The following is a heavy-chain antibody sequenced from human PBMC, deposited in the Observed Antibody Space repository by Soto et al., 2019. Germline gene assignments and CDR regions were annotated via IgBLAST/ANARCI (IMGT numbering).Heavy chain of an antibody. CDR1: GGSISSSSYY. V-gene: IGHV4-39*01. CDR3: ASLEWELVTDAFDI. J-gene: IGHJ3*02. CDR2: IYSSGST. Sequence: QLQLQESGPGLVKPSETLSLTCTVSGGSISSSSYYWGWIRQPPGKGLEWIGSIYSSGSTYYNPSLTSRVTISVDTSKNQFSLRLSSVTAADTAVYYCASLEWELVTDAFDIWGQGTMVTVSS. D-gene: IGHD1-26*01.